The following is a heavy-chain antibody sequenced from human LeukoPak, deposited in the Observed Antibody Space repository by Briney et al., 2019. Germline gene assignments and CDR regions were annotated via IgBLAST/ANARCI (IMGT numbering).Heavy chain of an antibody. V-gene: IGHV3-23*01. CDR1: GFTFSSYA. D-gene: IGHD5-18*01. CDR3: AKTGYNYGFGVFDI. Sequence: PGGSLRLSRAASGFTFSSYAMSWVRQAPGKGLEWVSAISDSGGRTYYADSVKGRFTISRDNSKKMLYLQMNSLRAEDTAVYYCAKTGYNYGFGVFDIWGQGTMVTVSS. CDR2: ISDSGGRT. J-gene: IGHJ3*02.